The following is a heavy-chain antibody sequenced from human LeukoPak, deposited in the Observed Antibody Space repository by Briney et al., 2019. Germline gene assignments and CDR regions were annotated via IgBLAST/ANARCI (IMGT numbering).Heavy chain of an antibody. CDR2: IKEDGSDT. V-gene: IGHV3-7*01. J-gene: IGHJ4*02. CDR1: GFSFSTNW. Sequence: GGSLRLSCAASGFSFSTNWMSWVRQAPGKGLEWVANIKEDGSDTYYVDSVKGRFTISRDNAKDSLFLQMNSLRADDTAVYYCATNWAHFDYWGQGTLVTVSS. D-gene: IGHD7-27*01. CDR3: ATNWAHFDY.